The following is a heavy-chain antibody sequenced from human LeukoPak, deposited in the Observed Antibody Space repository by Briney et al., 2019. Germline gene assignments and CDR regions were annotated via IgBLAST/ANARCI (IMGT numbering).Heavy chain of an antibody. CDR2: IYYSGST. J-gene: IGHJ5*02. CDR3: ARAGCSGGSCYNHWFDP. D-gene: IGHD2-15*01. Sequence: SETLSLTCTVSGGSISSYYWSWIRQPPGKGLEWIGYIYYSGSTNYNPSLKSRVTISVDTSKNQFSLKLSSVTAADTAVYYCARAGCSGGSCYNHWFDPWGQGTLVTVSS. CDR1: GGSISSYY. V-gene: IGHV4-59*08.